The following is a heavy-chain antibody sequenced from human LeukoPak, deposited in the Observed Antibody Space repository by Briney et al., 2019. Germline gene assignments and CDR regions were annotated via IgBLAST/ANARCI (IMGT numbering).Heavy chain of an antibody. CDR3: ARDGIRFLEWLRAYYFDY. CDR1: GSTFSSYW. D-gene: IGHD3-3*01. Sequence: GGSLRLSCAASGSTFSSYWMSWVRQAPGKGLEWVANINQDGSEKYYVDSVKGRFTISRDNAKNSLYLQMNSLRAEDTAVYYCARDGIRFLEWLRAYYFDYWGQGTLVTVSS. V-gene: IGHV3-7*05. CDR2: INQDGSEK. J-gene: IGHJ4*02.